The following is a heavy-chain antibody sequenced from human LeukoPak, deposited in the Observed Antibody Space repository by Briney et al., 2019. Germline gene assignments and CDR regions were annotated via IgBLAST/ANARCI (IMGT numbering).Heavy chain of an antibody. Sequence: PGGTLRLSCAASGFIFSNHAMNWVRQAPGKGLEWVSTISGSGDSTYYADSVKGRFTISRDNSKNTLYLQMNSLRVEDTAVYYCAKGAYYGDWGQGTLVTVSS. V-gene: IGHV3-23*01. CDR2: ISGSGDST. J-gene: IGHJ4*02. D-gene: IGHD3-3*01. CDR1: GFIFSNHA. CDR3: AKGAYYGD.